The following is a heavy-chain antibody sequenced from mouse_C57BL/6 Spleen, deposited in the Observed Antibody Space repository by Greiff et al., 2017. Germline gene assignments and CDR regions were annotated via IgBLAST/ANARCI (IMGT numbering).Heavy chain of an antibody. D-gene: IGHD2-3*01. CDR1: GYSITSGYY. CDR3: AREGDYDVYWYFDV. CDR2: ISYDGSH. V-gene: IGHV3-6*01. J-gene: IGHJ1*03. Sequence: EVKLRESGPGLVKPSQSLSLTCSVSGYSITSGYYWNWIRQFPGNKLEWMGYISYDGSHNYNPSLKNRISITRDTSKNQFFLKLNSVTTEDTATYYCAREGDYDVYWYFDVWGTGTTVTVSS.